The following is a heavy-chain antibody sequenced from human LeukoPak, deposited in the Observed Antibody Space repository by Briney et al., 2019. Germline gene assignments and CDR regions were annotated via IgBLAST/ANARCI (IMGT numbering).Heavy chain of an antibody. CDR1: GYTFTGYY. CDR3: AREREDYYYMDV. V-gene: IGHV1-2*02. Sequence: ASVKVSCKASGYTFTGYYMHWVRQAPGQGLEWMGWINPNSGGTNYAQKFQGRVTMTRDTSISTAYMELSRLRSDDTAVYYCAREREDYYYMDVWGIGTTVTVSS. D-gene: IGHD1-26*01. CDR2: INPNSGGT. J-gene: IGHJ6*03.